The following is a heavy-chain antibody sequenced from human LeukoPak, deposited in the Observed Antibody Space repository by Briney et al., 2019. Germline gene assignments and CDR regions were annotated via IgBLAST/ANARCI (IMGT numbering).Heavy chain of an antibody. CDR1: GFIFRDYA. Sequence: PGGSLRLSCVASGFIFRDYAMGRVRQAPGKGLEWVSTISKSGDGMFYADSVKGRFTISRGNSKNTLNMHLNSLRAEDTAVYYCAKHNGWELHDYRFDYWGQGTLVTVSS. J-gene: IGHJ4*02. V-gene: IGHV3-23*01. CDR3: AKHNGWELHDYRFDY. CDR2: ISKSGDGM. D-gene: IGHD2-15*01.